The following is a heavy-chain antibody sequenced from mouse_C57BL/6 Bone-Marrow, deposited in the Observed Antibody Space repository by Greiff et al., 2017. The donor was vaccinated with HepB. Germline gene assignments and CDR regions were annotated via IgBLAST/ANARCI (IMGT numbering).Heavy chain of an antibody. V-gene: IGHV5-9*01. CDR3: ARVGYYFNF. CDR1: GFTFSSYT. CDR2: ISGGGGNT. Sequence: EVQLVESGGGLVKPGGSLKLSCAASGFTFSSYTMSWVRQTPEKRLEWVATISGGGGNTYYPDSVKGRVTISRDNAKNTLYLQMSSLRSEDTALYYCARVGYYFNFWGHGTTLTVSS. J-gene: IGHJ2*01.